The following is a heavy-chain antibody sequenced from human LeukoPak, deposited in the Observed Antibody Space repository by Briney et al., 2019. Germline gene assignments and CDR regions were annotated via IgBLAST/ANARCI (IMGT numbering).Heavy chain of an antibody. CDR2: INEDGSTT. CDR3: VREHCSGGTCYSFFDY. CDR1: GFTFSSNW. Sequence: GGSLRLSCAASGFTFSSNWMHWVRHAPGKGLVWVSRINEDGSTTNYADSVKGRSTIFRDNAKNTLYLQMNSLRAEDTAVYYCVREHCSGGTCYSFFDYWGQGTLVTVSS. J-gene: IGHJ4*02. D-gene: IGHD2-15*01. V-gene: IGHV3-74*01.